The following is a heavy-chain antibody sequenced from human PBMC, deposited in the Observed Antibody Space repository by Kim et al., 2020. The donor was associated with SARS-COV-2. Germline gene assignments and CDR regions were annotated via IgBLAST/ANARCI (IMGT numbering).Heavy chain of an antibody. CDR1: GGSISSSTYY. CDR3: ARQDCSGGSCYTDWFDP. J-gene: IGHJ5*02. D-gene: IGHD2-15*01. V-gene: IGHV4-39*01. Sequence: SETLSRTCTVSGGSISSSTYYWGWIRQPPGKGLEWIGSIYYSGSTYYNPSLKSRVTISVDTSKNQFSLKLSSVTAADTAVYYCARQDCSGGSCYTDWFDP. CDR2: IYYSGST.